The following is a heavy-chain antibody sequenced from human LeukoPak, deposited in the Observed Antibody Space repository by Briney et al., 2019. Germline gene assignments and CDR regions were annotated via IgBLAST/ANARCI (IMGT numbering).Heavy chain of an antibody. CDR3: ARPQPDAFDI. V-gene: IGHV1-8*01. CDR2: MSPNSGDT. Sequence: ASVKVSCKASGYTFTSYDFNWVRQATGQRPEWMGWMSPNSGDTGYAQKFQDRVTMTRNTSISTAYMELSSLRSDDTAVYYCARPQPDAFDIWGQGTMVTVSS. CDR1: GYTFTSYD. D-gene: IGHD1-14*01. J-gene: IGHJ3*02.